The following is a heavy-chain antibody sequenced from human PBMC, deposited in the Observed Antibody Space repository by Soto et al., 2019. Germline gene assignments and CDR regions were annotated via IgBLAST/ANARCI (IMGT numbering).Heavy chain of an antibody. V-gene: IGHV1-69*13. CDR3: ARGYDYGDLQEGYYGMDV. D-gene: IGHD4-17*01. CDR1: GGTFSSYA. Sequence: ASVKVSCKASGGTFSSYAISWVRQAPGQGLEWMGGIIPIFGTANYAQKFQGRVTITADESTSTAYMELSSLRSEDTAVYYCARGYDYGDLQEGYYGMDVWGQGTTVTVSS. J-gene: IGHJ6*02. CDR2: IIPIFGTA.